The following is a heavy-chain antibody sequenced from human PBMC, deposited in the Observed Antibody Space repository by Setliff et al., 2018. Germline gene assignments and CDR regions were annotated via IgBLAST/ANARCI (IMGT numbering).Heavy chain of an antibody. CDR2: IYHRGRT. V-gene: IGHV4-38-2*01. J-gene: IGHJ3*01. CDR3: ASPRRDDLDTPFDALDL. Sequence: PSETLSLTCDVSGISITSGHYWGWIRQPPGKGLEWIATIYHRGRTYYNPSLDSRVTISLDTSKNQYSLRLRSVTAADTAVYYCASPRRDDLDTPFDALDLWGQGTKVTVSS. D-gene: IGHD1-1*01. CDR1: GISITSGHY.